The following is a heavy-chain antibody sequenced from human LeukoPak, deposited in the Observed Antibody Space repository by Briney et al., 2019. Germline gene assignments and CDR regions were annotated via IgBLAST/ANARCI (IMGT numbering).Heavy chain of an antibody. D-gene: IGHD5-18*01. Sequence: ASVKVSCKASGYTFTGYYMHWVRQAPGQGLEWMGRINPNSGGTNYAQKFQGGVTMTRDTSISTAYMELSRLRSDDTAVYYCARKGYSYGYYYYYYMDVWGKGTTVTVSS. V-gene: IGHV1-2*06. J-gene: IGHJ6*03. CDR3: ARKGYSYGYYYYYYMDV. CDR1: GYTFTGYY. CDR2: INPNSGGT.